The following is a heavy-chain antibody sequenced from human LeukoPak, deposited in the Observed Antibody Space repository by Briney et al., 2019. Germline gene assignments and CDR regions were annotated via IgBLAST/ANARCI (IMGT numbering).Heavy chain of an antibody. V-gene: IGHV3-49*04. CDR1: GFTFGDCA. CDR2: IRSKIYGGTP. J-gene: IGHJ4*02. CDR3: TRDQTPYY. Sequence: PGGSLRLSCTASGFTFGDCAMTWVRQAPGKGLEWVGFIRSKIYGGTPEYAASVKGRFTISRDDSKGIAYLQMDSLKTEDTAVYYCTRDQTPYYWGRGTLVTVSS.